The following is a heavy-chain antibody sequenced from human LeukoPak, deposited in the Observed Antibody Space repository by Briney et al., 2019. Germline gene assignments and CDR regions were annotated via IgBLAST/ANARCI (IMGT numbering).Heavy chain of an antibody. J-gene: IGHJ5*02. D-gene: IGHD6-13*01. CDR3: ARDNVDSSSWYPYNWFDP. CDR2: IYHSGST. Sequence: SETLSLTCTVSGYSISSGYYWGWIRQPPGKGLEWIGSIYHSGSTNYNPSLKSRVTISVDTSKNQFSLKLSSVTAADTAVYYCARDNVDSSSWYPYNWFDPWGQGTLVTVSS. CDR1: GYSISSGYY. V-gene: IGHV4-38-2*02.